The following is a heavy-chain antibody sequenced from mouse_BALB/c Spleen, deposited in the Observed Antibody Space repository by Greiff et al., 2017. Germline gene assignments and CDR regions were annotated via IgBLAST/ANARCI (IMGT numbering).Heavy chain of an antibody. CDR3: ARVITADYFDY. CDR1: GFNIKDTY. Sequence: VQLQQSGAELVKPGASVKLSCTASGFNIKDTYMHWVKQRPEQGLEWIGRIDPANGNTKYDPKFQGKATITADTSSNTAYLQLSSLTSEDTAVYYCARVITADYFDYWGQGTTLTVSS. D-gene: IGHD2-4*01. V-gene: IGHV14-3*02. J-gene: IGHJ2*01. CDR2: IDPANGNT.